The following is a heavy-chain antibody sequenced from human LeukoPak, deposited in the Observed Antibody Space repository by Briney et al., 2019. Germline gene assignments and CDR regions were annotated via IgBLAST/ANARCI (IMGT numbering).Heavy chain of an antibody. Sequence: PGGSLRLSSSASGFTFRTSWMHWVRQGPGKGLLWVAHINSDGGNTAYADSVKGRFTISRDSAKSTLYLQMNSLRSEDTAVYYCARGDPLGNYWGQGTLVTVSS. CDR3: ARGDPLGNY. V-gene: IGHV3-74*01. CDR2: INSDGGNT. J-gene: IGHJ4*02. CDR1: GFTFRTSW. D-gene: IGHD7-27*01.